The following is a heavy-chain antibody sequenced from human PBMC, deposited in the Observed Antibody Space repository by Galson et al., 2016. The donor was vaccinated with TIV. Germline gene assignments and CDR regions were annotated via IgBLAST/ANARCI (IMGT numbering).Heavy chain of an antibody. CDR3: ARGPGYCTGGVCYSNWYFDL. CDR1: GFSFRRYW. J-gene: IGHJ2*01. Sequence: SLRLSCAASGFSFRRYWMHWVRQAPGKGLVWVSHINSDGTNTNFADSVKGRFDSSRDNAKNTLDLQMNGLTADDTAVYYCARGPGYCTGGVCYSNWYFDLWGRGTLVTVSS. CDR2: INSDGTNT. D-gene: IGHD2-8*02. V-gene: IGHV3-74*01.